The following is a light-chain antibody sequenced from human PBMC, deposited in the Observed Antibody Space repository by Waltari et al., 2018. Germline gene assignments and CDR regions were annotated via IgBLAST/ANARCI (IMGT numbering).Light chain of an antibody. Sequence: QSVLAQPPSVSGAPGQRVALPCTGSSPHIRARYYVNWYQQLPGTAPKLLIYGTFNRPSGVPDRFSGSKSGASASLAITGLQGGDEADYYCQSYDSSLRGWVFGGGTKLTVL. CDR2: GTF. J-gene: IGLJ3*02. CDR3: QSYDSSLRGWV. CDR1: SPHIRARYY. V-gene: IGLV1-40*01.